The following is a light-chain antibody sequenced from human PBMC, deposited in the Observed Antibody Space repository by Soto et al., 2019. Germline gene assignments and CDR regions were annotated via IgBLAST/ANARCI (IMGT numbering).Light chain of an antibody. CDR3: QMYNNWVGT. CDR2: GAA. Sequence: EIVMTQSPAILSVSPGERATLSCRANQSISSNLAWYQQEPGQAPRLLIYGAATRATGIPARFSGSGSGTDFTLTINSLQSEDFAVYYCQMYNNWVGTFGGGTKEDIK. CDR1: QSISSN. V-gene: IGKV3-15*01. J-gene: IGKJ4*01.